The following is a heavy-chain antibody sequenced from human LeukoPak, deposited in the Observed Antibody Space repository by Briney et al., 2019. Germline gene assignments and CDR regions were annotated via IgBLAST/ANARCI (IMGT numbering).Heavy chain of an antibody. V-gene: IGHV4-30-4*01. CDR1: GDSISSGYSY. CDR2: IYSSGNT. Sequence: SETLSLTCTVSGDSISSGYSYWSWIRQPPGKGLEWIGYIYSSGNTYYNPSLKSLITMSVDTSKNQFSLKLSSVTAADTAVYYCARDGGYNWNYGGPGDDHWGQGTLVTVSS. J-gene: IGHJ5*02. D-gene: IGHD1-7*01. CDR3: ARDGGYNWNYGGPGDDH.